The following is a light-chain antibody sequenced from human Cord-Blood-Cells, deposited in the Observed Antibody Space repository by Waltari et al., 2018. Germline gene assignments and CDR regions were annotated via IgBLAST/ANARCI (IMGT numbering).Light chain of an antibody. CDR2: AAS. Sequence: IQMTQSPSSLSASVGDRVTITCRASQSISSYLNWYQQKPGKAPKLLIYAASSLQSGGPSRFSGSGSGTDFTLTISSLQPEDFATYYCQQSYSTPITFGQGTRLEIK. V-gene: IGKV1-39*01. J-gene: IGKJ5*01. CDR3: QQSYSTPIT. CDR1: QSISSY.